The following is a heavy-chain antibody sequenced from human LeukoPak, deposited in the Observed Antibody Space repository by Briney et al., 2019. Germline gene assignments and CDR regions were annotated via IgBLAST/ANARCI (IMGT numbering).Heavy chain of an antibody. CDR2: INHSGST. Sequence: SETLSLTCAVYGGSFSGYYWSWNRQPPGKGLEWIGEINHSGSTNYNPTLKSRVTISVDTSKNQFSLKLSSVTAADTAVYYCARYYSGIKRFDPWGQGTLVTVSS. CDR1: GGSFSGYY. J-gene: IGHJ5*02. CDR3: ARYYSGIKRFDP. V-gene: IGHV4-34*01. D-gene: IGHD3-10*01.